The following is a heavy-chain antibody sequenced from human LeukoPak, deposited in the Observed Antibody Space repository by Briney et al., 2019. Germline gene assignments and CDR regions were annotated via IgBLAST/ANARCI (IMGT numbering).Heavy chain of an antibody. D-gene: IGHD6-19*01. J-gene: IGHJ4*02. CDR2: ISSNGGST. V-gene: IGHV3-64*01. Sequence: PGGSLRLSCAASGFTFSSYGMHWVRQAPGKGLEYVSAISSNGGSTYYANSVKGRFTISRDNSKNTLYLQMGSLRAEDMAVYYCARGVLARGSSGWYFDYWGQGTLVTVSS. CDR1: GFTFSSYG. CDR3: ARGVLARGSSGWYFDY.